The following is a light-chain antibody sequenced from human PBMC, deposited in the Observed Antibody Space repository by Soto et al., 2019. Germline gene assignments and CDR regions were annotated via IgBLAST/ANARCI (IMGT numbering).Light chain of an antibody. V-gene: IGKV3-15*01. CDR2: GAS. CDR3: QQYSNWPIT. CDR1: QSVGSN. Sequence: EVVLTQSPATLSVSPGAGATLSCRASQSVGSNLAWYQQKPGQTPRVLIYGASTRAIGIPARFSGSGFGTEFTLTISSLQSEDFVVYYCQQYSNWPITFGQGTQLEIK. J-gene: IGKJ5*01.